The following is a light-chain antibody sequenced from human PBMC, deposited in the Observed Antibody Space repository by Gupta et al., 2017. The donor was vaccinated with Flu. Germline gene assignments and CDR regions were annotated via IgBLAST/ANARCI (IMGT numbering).Light chain of an antibody. J-gene: IGKJ1*01. CDR2: TSS. V-gene: IGKV1-39*01. Sequence: DSVTISCRESQSISTSLYWYQQKPGKVPELLISTSSKWQSGVSSRFSGSRSGADFTLSIRCLQPEDLATYYCQQTYSSPWTFGQGTKVEL. CDR1: QSISTS. CDR3: QQTYSSPWT.